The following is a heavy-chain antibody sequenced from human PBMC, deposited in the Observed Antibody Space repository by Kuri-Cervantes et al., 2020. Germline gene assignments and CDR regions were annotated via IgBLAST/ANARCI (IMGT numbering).Heavy chain of an antibody. CDR3: ARALGLVLRYFDWLTGRGNWFDP. J-gene: IGHJ5*02. D-gene: IGHD3-9*01. V-gene: IGHV1-69*13. Sequence: SVKVSCKASGGTFSSYAISWVRQAPGQGLEWMGGIIPIFGTANYAQKFQGRVTITADESTSTAYMELSSLRSGDTAVYYCARALGLVLRYFDWLTGRGNWFDPWGQGTLVTVSS. CDR1: GGTFSSYA. CDR2: IIPIFGTA.